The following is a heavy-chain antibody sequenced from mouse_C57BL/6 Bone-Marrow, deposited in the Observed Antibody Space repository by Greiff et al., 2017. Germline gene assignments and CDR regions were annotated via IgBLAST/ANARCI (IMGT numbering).Heavy chain of an antibody. CDR1: GYTFTDYY. D-gene: IGHD2-4*01. CDR2: INPNNGGT. CDR3: ARFGDDYDVGY. J-gene: IGHJ2*01. V-gene: IGHV1-26*01. Sequence: EVQLQQSGPELVKPGASVKISCKASGYTFTDYYMNWVQQSHGKSLEWIGDINPNNGGTSYNQKFKGKATLTVDKSSSTAYMELRSLTSEDSAVYYCARFGDDYDVGYWGQGTTLTVSS.